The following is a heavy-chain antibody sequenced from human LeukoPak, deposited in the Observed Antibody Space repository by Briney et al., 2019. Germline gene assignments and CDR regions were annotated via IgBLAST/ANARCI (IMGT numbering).Heavy chain of an antibody. V-gene: IGHV6-1*01. Sequence: SQTLSLTFAISGDSISSNSATWNWIRQSPSRGLEWLGSTYYRSRWFNDYTVSVKSRMTINPDTSKNQFSLQLKSVTPEDTAVYYCARGHENYYHVFDVWGKGTTVTVSS. CDR1: GDSISSNSAT. J-gene: IGHJ6*04. CDR2: TYYRSRWFN. CDR3: ARGHENYYHVFDV.